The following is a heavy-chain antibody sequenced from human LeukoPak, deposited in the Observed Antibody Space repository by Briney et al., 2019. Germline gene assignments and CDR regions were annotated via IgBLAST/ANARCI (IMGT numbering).Heavy chain of an antibody. CDR1: GFTFSSNW. V-gene: IGHV3-74*03. J-gene: IGHJ6*03. CDR2: INPDGTST. D-gene: IGHD6-13*01. CDR3: ARGPSPEAGYYYYYYMDV. Sequence: GGSLRLSCAASGFTFSSNWMHWVRQDPEKGLVWVSYINPDGTSTKYADSVQGRFTISRDNAKNTLYLQMNSLRSEDTAVYYCARGPSPEAGYYYYYYMDVWGKGTTVTISS.